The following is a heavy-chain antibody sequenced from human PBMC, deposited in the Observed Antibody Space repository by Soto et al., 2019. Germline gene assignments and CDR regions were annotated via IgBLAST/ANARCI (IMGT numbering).Heavy chain of an antibody. J-gene: IGHJ4*02. Sequence: QVQLVQSGAEVKKPGASVKVSCKTSGDTFSRSTISWVRQAPGQGLEWMGWISAYSGNVKYAWKFQDRVTMTTDTSTSTAYVELRSLRSDDTAVYYCAIANYGDDDYWGQGTLVTVSS. D-gene: IGHD4-17*01. CDR2: ISAYSGNV. V-gene: IGHV1-18*01. CDR1: GDTFSRST. CDR3: AIANYGDDDY.